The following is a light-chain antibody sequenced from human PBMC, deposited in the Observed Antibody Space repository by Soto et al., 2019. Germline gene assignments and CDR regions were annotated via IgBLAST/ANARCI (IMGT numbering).Light chain of an antibody. J-gene: IGLJ1*01. CDR3: SSYAGSSTLYV. CDR2: EVT. CDR1: ASDVGVYNH. V-gene: IGLV2-8*01. Sequence: QSALTQPPSASGSLGQSVTISCTGTASDVGVYNHVSWYQQHPGKAPKLMIYEVTKRPSGVPDRFSGSKSGNTASLTVSGLQAEDEADYYCSSYAGSSTLYVFGTGTKVTVL.